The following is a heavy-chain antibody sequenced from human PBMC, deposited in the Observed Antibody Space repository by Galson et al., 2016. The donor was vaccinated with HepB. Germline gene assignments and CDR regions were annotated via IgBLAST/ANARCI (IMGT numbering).Heavy chain of an antibody. CDR2: ITGSGGTT. Sequence: SLRLSCAASGFSFSTSGMSWVRQTPGRGLEWVSGITGSGGTTHYADSVKGRFTISRDNSNNTLYLYMNSLRAGDTAMYYCGRGPIVGVTGDFWGQGTLVTVSS. D-gene: IGHD1-26*01. CDR1: GFSFSTSG. J-gene: IGHJ4*02. CDR3: GRGPIVGVTGDF. V-gene: IGHV3-23*01.